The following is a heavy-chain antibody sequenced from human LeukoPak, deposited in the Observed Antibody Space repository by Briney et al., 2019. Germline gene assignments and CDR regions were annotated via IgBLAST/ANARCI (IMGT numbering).Heavy chain of an antibody. Sequence: SGGSLRLSCAASGFTFSTYGMHWVRQAPGKGLEWVALISSDGSNKDYADSVKGRFTISRDNSKNTLYVQMNSLRAEDTAVYYCARGWISDSFDYWGQGTLVTVSS. CDR3: ARGWISDSFDY. V-gene: IGHV3-30*03. J-gene: IGHJ4*02. CDR1: GFTFSTYG. CDR2: ISSDGSNK. D-gene: IGHD5-12*01.